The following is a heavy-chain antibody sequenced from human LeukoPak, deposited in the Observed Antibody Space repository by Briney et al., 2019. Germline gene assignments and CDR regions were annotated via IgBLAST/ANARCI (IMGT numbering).Heavy chain of an antibody. CDR2: IYFSGTT. D-gene: IGHD3-10*01. Sequence: PSETLSLTCTVSGGSTSSYWSWIRQSPGKGLEWIGYIYFSGTTNYNPSLKSRLTITIDTSRNQFSLKLSTVTAADTAIYYCVSGGSYLTKWGQGTLVTVSS. CDR3: VSGGSYLTK. CDR1: GGSTSSY. J-gene: IGHJ4*02. V-gene: IGHV4-59*01.